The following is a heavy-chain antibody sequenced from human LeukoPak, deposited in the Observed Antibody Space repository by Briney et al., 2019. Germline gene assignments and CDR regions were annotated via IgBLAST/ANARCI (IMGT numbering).Heavy chain of an antibody. V-gene: IGHV1-69*02. CDR3: ARGTEQWLSSFDS. CDR2: LIPSLSVT. D-gene: IGHD6-19*01. Sequence: SSVTVSCKASGGTFSGYTINWLRQAPGQGLEWMGRLIPSLSVTNYARKFQGRDSITAVISTSTAYLDLSSLKSEDTAVYYCARGTEQWLSSFDSWGQGTLVTVSS. CDR1: GGTFSGYT. J-gene: IGHJ4*02.